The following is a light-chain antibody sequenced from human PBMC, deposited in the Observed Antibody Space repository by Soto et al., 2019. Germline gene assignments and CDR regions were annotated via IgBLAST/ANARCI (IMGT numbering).Light chain of an antibody. CDR2: EVS. CDR1: SSDIGTYNY. Sequence: QSALTQPASVSGSPGQSITISCTGTSSDIGTYNYVSWYQQHPGKAPKVIIYEVSNRPSGVSNRFSGSKSGNTASLTISGLQAEDEADYYCSSYTVTSVTIYVFGLGTKVTVL. V-gene: IGLV2-14*01. CDR3: SSYTVTSVTIYV. J-gene: IGLJ1*01.